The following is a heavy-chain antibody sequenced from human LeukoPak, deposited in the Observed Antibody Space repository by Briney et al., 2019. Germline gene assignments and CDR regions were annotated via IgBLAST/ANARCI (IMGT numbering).Heavy chain of an antibody. J-gene: IGHJ4*02. CDR3: ARPYLRRRLYFDY. Sequence: ASVKVSCKASGYTFTGYYMHWVRQAPGQGLEWMGWINPNSGGTNYAQKFQGRVTMIRDTSISTAYMELSRLRSDDTAVYYCARPYLRRRLYFDYWGQGTLVTVSS. V-gene: IGHV1-2*02. CDR2: INPNSGGT. D-gene: IGHD3-16*01. CDR1: GYTFTGYY.